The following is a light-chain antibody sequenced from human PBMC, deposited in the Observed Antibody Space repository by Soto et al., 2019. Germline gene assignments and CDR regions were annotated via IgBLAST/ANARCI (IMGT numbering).Light chain of an antibody. CDR2: EVT. CDR1: SSDVGGYNY. J-gene: IGLJ1*01. V-gene: IGLV2-14*01. CDR3: SSYTSSTANV. Sequence: QSALTQPASVSGSPGQSITISCTGTSSDVGGYNYVSWYQLHPRKAPKLILYEVTNRPSGVSDRFSGSKSGNTASLTISGLQAEDEADYYCSSYTSSTANVFGTGTKVTV.